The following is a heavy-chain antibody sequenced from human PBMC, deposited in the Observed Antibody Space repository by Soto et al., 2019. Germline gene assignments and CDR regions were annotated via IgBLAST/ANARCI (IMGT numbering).Heavy chain of an antibody. J-gene: IGHJ5*01. CDR1: GGSISSYY. D-gene: IGHD2-21*01. CDR2: IDFSGST. CDR3: SREVVGVISAYNWFDS. Sequence: QVQLQESGPGLVKPSETLSLTCAVPGGSISSYYWSWIRQPPGKGLEWIGYIDFSGSTNYNPSLKSRVSMSVATSKIQFSLRLNSVTAADAAVYYCSREVVGVISAYNWFDSWGQGTVVTVSS. V-gene: IGHV4-59*01.